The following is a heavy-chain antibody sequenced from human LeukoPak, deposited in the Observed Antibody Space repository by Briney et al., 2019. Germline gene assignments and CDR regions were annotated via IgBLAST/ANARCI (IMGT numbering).Heavy chain of an antibody. V-gene: IGHV4-59*01. J-gene: IGHJ4*02. CDR2: IYYSGST. Sequence: SETLSLTCTVSGGSISSYYWSWTRQPPGKGLEWIGYIYYSGSTNYNPSLKSRVTISVDTSKNQFSLKLSSVTAADTAVYYCAREKGRDHSFDDWGQGTLVTVSS. D-gene: IGHD3-10*01. CDR1: GGSISSYY. CDR3: AREKGRDHSFDD.